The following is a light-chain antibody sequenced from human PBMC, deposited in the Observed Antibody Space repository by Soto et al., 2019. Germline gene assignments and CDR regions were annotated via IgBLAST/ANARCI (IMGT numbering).Light chain of an antibody. CDR2: EVI. Sequence: QSALTQPLSASGSPGQSVTISCTGTSSDVGGYNFVSWYQHHPGKAPKLMIYEVIKRHSGVPDRFSGSKSGNTASLTVSGLQAEEEADYDCSSYAGSSNYVFGTGTKVTVL. J-gene: IGLJ1*01. V-gene: IGLV2-8*01. CDR1: SSDVGGYNF. CDR3: SSYAGSSNYV.